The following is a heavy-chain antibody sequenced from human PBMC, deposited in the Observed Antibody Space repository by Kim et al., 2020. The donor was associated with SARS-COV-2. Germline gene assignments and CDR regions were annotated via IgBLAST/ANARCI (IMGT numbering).Heavy chain of an antibody. V-gene: IGHV3-11*06. Sequence: GGSLRLSCAASGFTFSDYYMSWIRQAPGKGLEWVSYISSSSSYTNYADSVKGRFTISRDNAKNSLYLQMNSLRAEDTAVYYCARGSLVLGRYEHAFDIWGQGTMVTVSS. CDR2: ISSSSSYT. CDR3: ARGSLVLGRYEHAFDI. D-gene: IGHD5-12*01. J-gene: IGHJ3*02. CDR1: GFTFSDYY.